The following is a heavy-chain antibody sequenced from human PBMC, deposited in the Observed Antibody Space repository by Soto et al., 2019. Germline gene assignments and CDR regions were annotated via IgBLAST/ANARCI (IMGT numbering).Heavy chain of an antibody. D-gene: IGHD3-22*01. CDR1: GFTFSNYA. V-gene: IGHV3-30*04. CDR3: ARGLVVVILKDRFDP. Sequence: QVQLVESGGGVVQPGRSLRLSWAASGFTFSNYAMHWVRQAPGKGLEWVAVISDDGGNNYYEDSVKGRFTITRDNSKNTLYLQMNSLRVEDTAVYSCARGLVVVILKDRFDPWGQGTLVTVSS. J-gene: IGHJ5*02. CDR2: ISDDGGNN.